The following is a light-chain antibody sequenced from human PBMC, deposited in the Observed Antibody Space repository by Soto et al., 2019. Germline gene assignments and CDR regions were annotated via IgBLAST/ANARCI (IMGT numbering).Light chain of an antibody. CDR2: ADS. J-gene: IGLJ2*01. CDR1: NIETKS. Sequence: SYELTQPPSVSVAPGQTARISCGGDNIETKSVHWYQQKPGQAPVLVLYADSDRPSGIPERFSGSNSGNTATLTISKVEAGDEADYSCQVWDSAGDHVVFGGGTKVTVL. V-gene: IGLV3-21*02. CDR3: QVWDSAGDHVV.